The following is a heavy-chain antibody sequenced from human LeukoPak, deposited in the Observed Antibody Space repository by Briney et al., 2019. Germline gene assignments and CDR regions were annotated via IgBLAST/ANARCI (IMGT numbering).Heavy chain of an antibody. CDR3: AKGRGSTSIYDY. Sequence: GGSLRLSCAASGFTFSDYYMSWIRQAPGKGLEWVSYISSSGGSTYYADSVKGRFAISRDNSKNTLYLQMNSLRDEDTAAYYCAKGRGSTSIYDYWGQGTLVTVSS. D-gene: IGHD2-2*01. V-gene: IGHV3-11*01. CDR1: GFTFSDYY. CDR2: ISSSGGST. J-gene: IGHJ4*02.